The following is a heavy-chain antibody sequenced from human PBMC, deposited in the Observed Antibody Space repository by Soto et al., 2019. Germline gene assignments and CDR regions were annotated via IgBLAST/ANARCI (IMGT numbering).Heavy chain of an antibody. Sequence: SETLSLTCAVSGGSISSSNWWSWVRQPPGKGLEWIGEINHSGSTNYNPSLKSRVTISVDTSKNQFSLKLSSVTAADTAVYYCAGRRDDYIWGSYRPTNFDYWGQGTLVTAPQ. CDR3: AGRRDDYIWGSYRPTNFDY. J-gene: IGHJ4*02. V-gene: IGHV4-4*02. CDR1: GGSISSSNW. D-gene: IGHD3-16*02. CDR2: INHSGST.